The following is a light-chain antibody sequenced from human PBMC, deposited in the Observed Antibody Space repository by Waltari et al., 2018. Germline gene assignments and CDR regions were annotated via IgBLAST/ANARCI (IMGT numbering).Light chain of an antibody. V-gene: IGLV8-61*01. CDR3: ALYMGSGIWV. Sequence: QTVVTQAPSVSVSPGGTVTCTCTLSSVSLSTTSNDTWYQQPPGQAPRTLVYKANARSSGVPDRFSGSILGNTAALTITGAQADDESDYYCALYMGSGIWVFGGGTRLTVL. J-gene: IGLJ3*02. CDR1: SVSLSTTSN. CDR2: KAN.